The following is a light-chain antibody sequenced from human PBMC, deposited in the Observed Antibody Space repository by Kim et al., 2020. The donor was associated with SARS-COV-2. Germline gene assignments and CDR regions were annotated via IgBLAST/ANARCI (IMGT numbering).Light chain of an antibody. Sequence: DIQMTQSPSSLSASVGERVTITCRASQDINIWLAWYQQRPGKAPKSLIYAASNLQTGVPGRFSGSGSGTEFTLTIRSLQPEDFATYYCQKYVSYPNTFGQATRLEIK. CDR1: QDINIW. CDR2: AAS. V-gene: IGKV1D-16*01. CDR3: QKYVSYPNT. J-gene: IGKJ5*01.